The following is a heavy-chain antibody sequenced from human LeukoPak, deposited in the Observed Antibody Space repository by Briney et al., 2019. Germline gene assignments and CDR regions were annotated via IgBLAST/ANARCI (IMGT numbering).Heavy chain of an antibody. Sequence: PGGSLRLSCAASGFTFSSYAMHWVRQAPGKGLEWVAVISYDGSNKYYADSVKGRFTISRDNSKNTLYLQMNSLRAEDTAVYYCAKDQGAIVSYYYGMDVWGQGTTVTVSS. CDR2: ISYDGSNK. V-gene: IGHV3-30-3*01. J-gene: IGHJ6*02. D-gene: IGHD3-16*02. CDR1: GFTFSSYA. CDR3: AKDQGAIVSYYYGMDV.